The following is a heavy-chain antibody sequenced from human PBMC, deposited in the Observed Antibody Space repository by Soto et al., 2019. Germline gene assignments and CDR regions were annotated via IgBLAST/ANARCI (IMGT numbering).Heavy chain of an antibody. CDR2: IIPILGIA. CDR3: ASFFSVGGYDTHYYYYYMDV. Sequence: ASVKVSCKASGGTFSSYTISWVRQAPGQGLEWMGRIIPILGIANYAQKFQGRVTITADKSTSTAYMELSSLRSEDTAVYYCASFFSVGGYDTHYYYYYMDVWGKGTTVTVSS. D-gene: IGHD5-12*01. J-gene: IGHJ6*03. V-gene: IGHV1-69*02. CDR1: GGTFSSYT.